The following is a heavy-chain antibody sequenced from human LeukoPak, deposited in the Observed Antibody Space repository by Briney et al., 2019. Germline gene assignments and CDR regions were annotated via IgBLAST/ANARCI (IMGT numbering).Heavy chain of an antibody. J-gene: IGHJ4*02. D-gene: IGHD5-18*01. CDR3: ATKRGYSYGLDY. Sequence: ASVKVSCKASGYTFTGYYMHWVRQAPGQGLEWMGWINPNSGGTNYAQKFQGRVTMTRDTSISTAYMELSRLRSDDTAVYYCATKRGYSYGLDYWGQGTLVTVSS. CDR2: INPNSGGT. CDR1: GYTFTGYY. V-gene: IGHV1-2*02.